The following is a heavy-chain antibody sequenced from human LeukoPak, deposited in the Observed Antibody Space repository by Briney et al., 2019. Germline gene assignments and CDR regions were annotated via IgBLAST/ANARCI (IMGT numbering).Heavy chain of an antibody. D-gene: IGHD3-10*01. CDR2: IYTGGST. J-gene: IGHJ3*02. V-gene: IGHV4-61*02. Sequence: SETLSLTCTVSGGSISSGSYYWSWIRQPAGKGLEWIGRIYTGGSTNYNPSLKSRVAISVDTSKNQFSLKLSSVTAADTAVYYCARGQYYYGSGSYGAFDIWGQGTMVTVSS. CDR1: GGSISSGSYY. CDR3: ARGQYYYGSGSYGAFDI.